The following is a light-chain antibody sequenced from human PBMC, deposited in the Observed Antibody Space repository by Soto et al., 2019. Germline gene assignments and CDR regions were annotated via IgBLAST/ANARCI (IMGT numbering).Light chain of an antibody. CDR1: QTISDY. V-gene: IGKV1-39*01. CDR3: QQTFSAPSIT. J-gene: IGKJ5*01. Sequence: DIQLTQSPSSLSAYVGDRVTITCRAGQTISDYLNWYQQKPGTAPKLLIYAASTLQSGVPSRFSGSRSGTDFTLTISSLHPEDVATYYCQQTFSAPSITFGQGTRLEI. CDR2: AAS.